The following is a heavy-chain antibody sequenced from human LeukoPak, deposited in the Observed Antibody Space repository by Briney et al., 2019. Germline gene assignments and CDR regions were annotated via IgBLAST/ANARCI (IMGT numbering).Heavy chain of an antibody. CDR2: INWDGENT. CDR3: ARDLSATWYSLAY. V-gene: IGHV3-20*04. Sequence: PGGSLRLSCSGSGLKFGDYGLSWVRPAPGKGLEWVSGINWDGENTAYADSVKGRFTISRDNAENALYLQMDSLRAEDTALYYCARDLSATWYSLAYWGRGTLVTVSS. CDR1: GLKFGDYG. J-gene: IGHJ4*02. D-gene: IGHD2-15*01.